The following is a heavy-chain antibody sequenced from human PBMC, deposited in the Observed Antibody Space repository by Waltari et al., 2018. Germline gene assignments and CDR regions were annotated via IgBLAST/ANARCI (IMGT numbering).Heavy chain of an antibody. J-gene: IGHJ4*02. D-gene: IGHD1-26*01. CDR2: ISGSGGST. Sequence: EVQQLESGGGLVQPGGYVRLSCAASGFPFSGYAMTWVRQAPGKGLEWVSSISGSGGSTYYADSVKGRFTISRDNSKNTLYLQMNSLRAEDTAVYYCAKWGGSYWLSPPLSHSWGQGTLVTVSS. CDR1: GFPFSGYA. V-gene: IGHV3-23*01. CDR3: AKWGGSYWLSPPLSHS.